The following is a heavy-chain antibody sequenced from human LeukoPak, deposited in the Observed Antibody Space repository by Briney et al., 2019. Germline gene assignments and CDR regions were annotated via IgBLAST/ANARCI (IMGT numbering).Heavy chain of an antibody. CDR1: GGTFSSYA. Sequence: SVKVSCKASGGTFSSYAISWVRQAPGQGLEWMGGIIPIFGTANYAQKFQGRVTITADESTSTAYMELSSLRSEDTAVYYCARGPSIAVAGPKPDYYYYYGMDVWGQGTTVTASS. V-gene: IGHV1-69*01. D-gene: IGHD6-19*01. CDR2: IIPIFGTA. CDR3: ARGPSIAVAGPKPDYYYYYGMDV. J-gene: IGHJ6*02.